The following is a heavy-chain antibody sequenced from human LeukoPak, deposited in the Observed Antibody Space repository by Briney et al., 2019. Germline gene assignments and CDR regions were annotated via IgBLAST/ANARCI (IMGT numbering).Heavy chain of an antibody. Sequence: GGSLRLSYAASGFTFSSYGMHWVRQAPGKGLEWVAFIRYDGSNKYYADSVKGRFTISRDNSKNTLYLQMNSLRAEDTAVYYCAKEHGDYYYYGMDVWGQGTTVTVSS. CDR2: IRYDGSNK. CDR3: AKEHGDYYYYGMDV. J-gene: IGHJ6*02. D-gene: IGHD4-17*01. CDR1: GFTFSSYG. V-gene: IGHV3-30*02.